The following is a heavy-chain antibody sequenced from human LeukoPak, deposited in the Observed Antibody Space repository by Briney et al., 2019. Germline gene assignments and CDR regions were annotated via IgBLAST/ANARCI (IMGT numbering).Heavy chain of an antibody. Sequence: PGGSLRLSCAASGFTFSHYWMHWVRQAPGKGLVWVSRINTDGSTTTYADSVKGRLTISRDNAKNTLYLQMNSLRAEDTAVYYCATLGGFDYWGQGTLVTVSS. CDR1: GFTFSHYW. CDR2: INTDGSTT. V-gene: IGHV3-74*01. CDR3: ATLGGFDY. J-gene: IGHJ4*02. D-gene: IGHD3-10*01.